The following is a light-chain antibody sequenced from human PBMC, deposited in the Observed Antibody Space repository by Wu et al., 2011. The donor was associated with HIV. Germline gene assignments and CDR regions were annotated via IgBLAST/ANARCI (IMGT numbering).Light chain of an antibody. CDR3: QQYGSSRRTLT. V-gene: IGKV3-11*01. Sequence: ENVLTQSPATLSLSPGDRATLSCRASQSVSNSLAWYQQKPGQAPRLLIYDASNRATGIPARFSGSGSGTDFTLTISSLEPEDFAVYYCQQYGSSRRTLTFGGGTKGG. J-gene: IGKJ4*01. CDR2: DAS. CDR1: QSVSNS.